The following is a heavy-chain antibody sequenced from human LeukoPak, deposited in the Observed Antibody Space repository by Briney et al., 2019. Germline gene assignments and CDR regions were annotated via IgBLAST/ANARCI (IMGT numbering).Heavy chain of an antibody. CDR2: IYYSGST. D-gene: IGHD6-6*01. CDR1: GGSISSYY. V-gene: IGHV4-59*01. CDR3: ARDDRYSSSSGYFQH. J-gene: IGHJ1*01. Sequence: KSSETLSLTCTVSGGSISSYYWSWIRQPPGKRLEWIGYIYYSGSTHYNPSLKSRVTISVDTSKNQFSLKLSSVTAADTAVYYCARDDRYSSSSGYFQHWGQGTLVTVSS.